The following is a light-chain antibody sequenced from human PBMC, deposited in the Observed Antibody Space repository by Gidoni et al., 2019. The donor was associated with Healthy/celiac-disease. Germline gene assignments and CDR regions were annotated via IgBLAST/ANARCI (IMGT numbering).Light chain of an antibody. V-gene: IGKV1-9*01. Sequence: DIQLTQSPSFLSASVGDRVTITCRASQGISSYLAWYQQKPGKAPKLLIYAASTLQSGVPSRFSGSGSGTEFTLTISSLQPEDFATYYCQQLNSYPNTFGPXTKVDIK. J-gene: IGKJ3*01. CDR1: QGISSY. CDR3: QQLNSYPNT. CDR2: AAS.